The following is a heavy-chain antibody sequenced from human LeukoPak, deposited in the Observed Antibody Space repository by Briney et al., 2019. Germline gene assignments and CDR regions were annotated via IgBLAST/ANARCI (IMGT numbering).Heavy chain of an antibody. Sequence: GASVKVSCKASGYTFTPYAIHWVRQAPGQGLEWMGWINTNTGNPTYAQGFTGRFVFSLDTSVSTAYLQISSLKAEDTAVYYCARGYSYGNYYYYGMDVWGQGTTVTVSS. CDR1: GYTFTPYA. V-gene: IGHV7-4-1*02. J-gene: IGHJ6*02. CDR2: INTNTGNP. CDR3: ARGYSYGNYYYYGMDV. D-gene: IGHD5-18*01.